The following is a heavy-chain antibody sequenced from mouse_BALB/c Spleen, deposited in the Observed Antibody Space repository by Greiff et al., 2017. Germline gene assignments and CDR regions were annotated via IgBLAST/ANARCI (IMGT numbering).Heavy chain of an antibody. V-gene: IGHV5-17*02. D-gene: IGHD2-4*01. Sequence: EVQLVESGGGLVQPGGSRKLSCAASGFTFSSFGMHWVRQAPEKGLEWVAYISSGSSTIYYADTVKGRFTISRDNPKNTLFLQMTSLRSEDTAMYYCARGLRVSYAMDYWGQGTSVTVSS. J-gene: IGHJ4*01. CDR1: GFTFSSFG. CDR3: ARGLRVSYAMDY. CDR2: ISSGSSTI.